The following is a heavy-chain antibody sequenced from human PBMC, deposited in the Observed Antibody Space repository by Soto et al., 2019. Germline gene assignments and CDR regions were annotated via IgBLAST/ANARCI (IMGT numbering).Heavy chain of an antibody. V-gene: IGHV4-4*02. J-gene: IGHJ6*02. Sequence: QVQLQESGPGLVKPSGTLSLTCAVSGGSISSSNWWSWVRQPPGKGLEWIGEIYHSGSTNYNPSLKSRVTISVDKSKNQFSLKLSSVTAADTAVYYCARARMGSGTFYYYYGMDVWGQGTTVTVSS. CDR2: IYHSGST. CDR1: GGSISSSNW. CDR3: ARARMGSGTFYYYYGMDV. D-gene: IGHD2-2*01.